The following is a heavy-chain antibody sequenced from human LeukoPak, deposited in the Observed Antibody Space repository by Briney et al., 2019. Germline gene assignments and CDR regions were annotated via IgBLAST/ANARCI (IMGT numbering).Heavy chain of an antibody. J-gene: IGHJ4*02. Sequence: PSGTLSLTCAVSGGSISSDTWWTWVSQPPGKGREYIGEIYHRGTTNYNPSLMSRVTMSLDKSKNQFSLKLSSVTAADTAVYYCATRNYYDSTGYYNYWGQGTLVTVSS. CDR3: ATRNYYDSTGYYNY. V-gene: IGHV4-4*02. CDR2: IYHRGTT. D-gene: IGHD3-22*01. CDR1: GGSISSDTW.